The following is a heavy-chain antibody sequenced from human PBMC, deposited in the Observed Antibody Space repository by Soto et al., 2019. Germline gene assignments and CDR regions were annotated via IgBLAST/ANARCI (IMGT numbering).Heavy chain of an antibody. CDR1: GFTCSSYA. V-gene: IGHV3-23*01. CDR3: AKGGDYYYGMDV. J-gene: IGHJ6*02. D-gene: IGHD4-17*01. Sequence: PGGSLRVSCAASGFTCSSYAMSWVRQAPGKGLEWVSAISGSGGSNYYADSVKGRFTISRDNSKNTLYLQMNSLRAEDTAVYYCAKGGDYYYGMDVWGQGTTVTVSS. CDR2: ISGSGGSN.